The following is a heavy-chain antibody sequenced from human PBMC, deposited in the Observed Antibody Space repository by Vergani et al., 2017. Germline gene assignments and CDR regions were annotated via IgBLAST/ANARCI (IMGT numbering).Heavy chain of an antibody. CDR3: ARDSSYYGSGSYPYYYYYGMDV. CDR1: GFTFSSYS. Sequence: EVQLVESGGGLVKPGGSLRLSCAASGFTFSSYSMNWVRQAPGKGLEWVSSISSSSYIYYADSVKGRFTISRDNAKNSLYLQMNSLRAEDTAVYYCARDSSYYGSGSYPYYYYYGMDVWGQGTTVTVSS. V-gene: IGHV3-21*01. D-gene: IGHD3-10*01. J-gene: IGHJ6*02. CDR2: ISSSSYI.